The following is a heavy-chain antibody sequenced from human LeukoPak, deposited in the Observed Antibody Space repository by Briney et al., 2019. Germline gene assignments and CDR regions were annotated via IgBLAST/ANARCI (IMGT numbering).Heavy chain of an antibody. V-gene: IGHV1-3*01. CDR3: AREEERTLDY. J-gene: IGHJ4*02. CDR1: GYTLSSYT. D-gene: IGHD1-1*01. Sequence: EASVKVSCKASGYTLSSYTLHWVRQAPGQRPEWMGCIYAGNGDVKYSQNFQGRVTITRDTSTSTVYMELSSLRSEDTAVYYCAREEERTLDYWGQGTLVTVSS. CDR2: IYAGNGDV.